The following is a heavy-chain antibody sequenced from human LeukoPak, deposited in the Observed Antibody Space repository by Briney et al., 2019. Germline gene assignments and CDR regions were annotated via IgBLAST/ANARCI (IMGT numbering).Heavy chain of an antibody. J-gene: IGHJ1*01. CDR3: ARVGYYYDSSGYYTPAEYFQH. Sequence: SETLSLTCTVSGGSISSCYWSWIRQPPGKELEWIGYIYYSGSTNYNPSLKSRVTISVDTSKNQFSLKLSSVTAADTAVYYCARVGYYYDSSGYYTPAEYFQHWGQGTLVTVSS. CDR1: GGSISSCY. V-gene: IGHV4-59*01. D-gene: IGHD3-22*01. CDR2: IYYSGST.